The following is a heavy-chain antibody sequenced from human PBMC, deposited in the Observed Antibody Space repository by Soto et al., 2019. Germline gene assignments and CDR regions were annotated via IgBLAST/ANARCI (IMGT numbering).Heavy chain of an antibody. CDR2: IWYDGSNK. D-gene: IGHD1-26*01. Sequence: GGSLRLSCAASGFTLSSYDMHWVRQAPGKGLEWVAVIWYDGSNKYYADSVKGRFTISRDNSKNTLYLQMNSLRAEDTAVYYCAREVGANTGIFDYWGQGTLVTVSS. J-gene: IGHJ4*02. CDR1: GFTLSSYD. V-gene: IGHV3-33*01. CDR3: AREVGANTGIFDY.